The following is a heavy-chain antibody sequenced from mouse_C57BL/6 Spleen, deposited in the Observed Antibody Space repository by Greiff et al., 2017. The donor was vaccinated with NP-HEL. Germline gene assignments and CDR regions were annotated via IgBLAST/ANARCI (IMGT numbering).Heavy chain of an antibody. CDR3: AREDYFDY. J-gene: IGHJ2*01. V-gene: IGHV1-42*01. CDR1: GYSFTGYY. CDR2: INPSTGGT. Sequence: VQLKESGPELVKPGASVKKSCKASGYSFTGYYMNWVKQSPEKSLEWIGEINPSTGGTTYNQKFKAKATLTVDKSSSTAYMQLKSLTSEDSAVYYCAREDYFDYWGQGTTLTVSS.